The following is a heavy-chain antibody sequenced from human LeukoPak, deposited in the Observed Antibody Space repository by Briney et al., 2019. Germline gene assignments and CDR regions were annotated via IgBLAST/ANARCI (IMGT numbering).Heavy chain of an antibody. CDR2: IKQDGSEK. J-gene: IGHJ4*02. CDR3: ARGGRGYGDYTFDY. CDR1: GFTFSSYA. D-gene: IGHD4-17*01. V-gene: IGHV3-7*01. Sequence: GGSLRLSCAASGFTFSSYAMSWVRQAPGKGLEWVANIKQDGSEKYYVDSVKGRFTISRDNAKNSLYLQMNSLRAEDTAVYYCARGGRGYGDYTFDYWGQGTLVTVSS.